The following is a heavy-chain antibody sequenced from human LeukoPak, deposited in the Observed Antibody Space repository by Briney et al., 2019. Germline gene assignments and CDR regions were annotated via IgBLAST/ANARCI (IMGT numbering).Heavy chain of an antibody. J-gene: IGHJ4*02. CDR1: GYTFTSYD. Sequence: ASVKVSCKASGYTFTSYDINWVRQATGQGLEWMGWMNPNSGNTGYAQKFQGRVTMTRNTSISTAYMELSSQRSEDTAVYYCATSLHRIAAAGQPYWGQGTLVTVSS. V-gene: IGHV1-8*01. CDR2: MNPNSGNT. D-gene: IGHD6-13*01. CDR3: ATSLHRIAAAGQPY.